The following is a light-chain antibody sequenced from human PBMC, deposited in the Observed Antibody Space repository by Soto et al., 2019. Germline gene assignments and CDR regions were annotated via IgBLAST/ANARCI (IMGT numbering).Light chain of an antibody. J-gene: IGLJ3*02. CDR2: SSN. CDR1: SSNIGSNA. CDR3: AAWDDGLNGSNWV. Sequence: QSVLTQPPSASGTPGQRVTISCSGSSSNIGSNAVNWYQQLPGTAPKLLIYSSNRRPSGVPDRFSASKSGTSASLAISGLQSEDEADYYCAAWDDGLNGSNWVFGGGIKLTVL. V-gene: IGLV1-44*01.